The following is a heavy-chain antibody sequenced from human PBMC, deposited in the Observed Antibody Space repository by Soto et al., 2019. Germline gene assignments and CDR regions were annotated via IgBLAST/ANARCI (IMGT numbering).Heavy chain of an antibody. D-gene: IGHD3-16*02. Sequence: PSETLSLTCAVYGGSFSGYYWSWIRQPPGKGLEWIGEINHSGSTNYNPSLKSRVTISVDTSKNQFSLKLSSVTAADTAVYYCARGHAYYDYVWGSYRPYKPHFAYWGQGTLVTVSS. CDR2: INHSGST. CDR1: GGSFSGYY. V-gene: IGHV4-34*01. J-gene: IGHJ4*02. CDR3: ARGHAYYDYVWGSYRPYKPHFAY.